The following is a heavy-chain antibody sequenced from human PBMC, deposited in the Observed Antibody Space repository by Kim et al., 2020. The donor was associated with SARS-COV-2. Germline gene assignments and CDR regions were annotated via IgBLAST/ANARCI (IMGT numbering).Heavy chain of an antibody. Sequence: GGSLRLSCIASSFSLNNYTIRWVRQSLEKGLEWVAAVTYDGSADFYADSVKGRFTMSRDNAKNTVHLHMNSLRADDTAVYYCSRARPDSQWLDGFDNFG. J-gene: IGHJ3*02. CDR2: VTYDGSAD. CDR1: SFSLNNYT. V-gene: IGHV3-30*03. CDR3: SRARPDSQWLDGFDN. D-gene: IGHD6-19*01.